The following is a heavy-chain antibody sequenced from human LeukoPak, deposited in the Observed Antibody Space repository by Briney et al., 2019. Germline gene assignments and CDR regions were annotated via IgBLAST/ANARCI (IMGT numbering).Heavy chain of an antibody. CDR2: ISSSSSTI. J-gene: IGHJ6*03. V-gene: IGHV3-48*04. D-gene: IGHD1-14*01. CDR1: GFTFSSYS. CDR3: FSPAYYYYYMDV. Sequence: GGSLRLSCAASGFTFSSYSMNWVRQAPGKGLEWVSYISSSSSTIYYADSVKGRFTISRDNAKNSLYLQMNSLRAEDTAVYYCFSPAYYYYYMDVWGKGTTVTVSS.